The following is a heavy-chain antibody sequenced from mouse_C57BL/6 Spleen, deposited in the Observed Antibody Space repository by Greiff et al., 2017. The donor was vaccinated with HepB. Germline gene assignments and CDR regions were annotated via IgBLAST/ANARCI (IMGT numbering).Heavy chain of an antibody. CDR2: IDPSDSYT. D-gene: IGHD1-1*01. Sequence: QAQLQQPGAELVKPGASVKLSCKASGYTFTSYWMQWVKQRPGQGLEWIGEIDPSDSYTNYNQKFKGKATLTVDKSSSTAYMQLSSLTSEDSAVYYCARTTVVAHWYFDVWGTGTTVTVSS. CDR3: ARTTVVAHWYFDV. J-gene: IGHJ1*03. CDR1: GYTFTSYW. V-gene: IGHV1-50*01.